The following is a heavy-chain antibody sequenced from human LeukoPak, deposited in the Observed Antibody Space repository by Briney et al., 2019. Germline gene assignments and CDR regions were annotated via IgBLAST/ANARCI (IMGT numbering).Heavy chain of an antibody. Sequence: GASVKVSCKASGYTFTSYAMHWARQAPGQRLEWMGWINAGNGNTKYSQKFQGRVTITRDTSTSTAYMELRSLRSDDTAVYYCARVVHYYDSSGYSYWGQGTLVTVSS. CDR3: ARVVHYYDSSGYSY. D-gene: IGHD3-22*01. V-gene: IGHV1-3*01. CDR1: GYTFTSYA. CDR2: INAGNGNT. J-gene: IGHJ4*02.